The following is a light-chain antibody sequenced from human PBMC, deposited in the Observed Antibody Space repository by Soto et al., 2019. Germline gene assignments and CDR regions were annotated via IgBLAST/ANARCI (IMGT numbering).Light chain of an antibody. J-gene: IGKJ3*01. Sequence: DIQMTQSPLSLSASVGERVTITCRASQNITNFLNWYQRKPGKPPRLLIFRTSSLQSGVPSRFRGSRSETDFSLTISGLQPDDFATYICQQSYRSPLNFGPGTRVA. V-gene: IGKV1-39*01. CDR3: QQSYRSPLN. CDR1: QNITNF. CDR2: RTS.